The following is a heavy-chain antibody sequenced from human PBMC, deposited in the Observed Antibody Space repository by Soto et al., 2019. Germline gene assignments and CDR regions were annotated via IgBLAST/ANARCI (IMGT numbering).Heavy chain of an antibody. CDR3: ARVFSGSYYPYYYYGMDV. D-gene: IGHD1-26*01. J-gene: IGHJ6*02. CDR2: ISSSSSTI. Sequence: GGSLRLSCAASGFTFSSYSMNWVRQAPGKGLEWVSYISSSSSTIYYADSVKGRFTISRDNAKNSLYLQMNSLRDEDTAVYYCARVFSGSYYPYYYYGMDVWGQGTTVTVSS. CDR1: GFTFSSYS. V-gene: IGHV3-48*02.